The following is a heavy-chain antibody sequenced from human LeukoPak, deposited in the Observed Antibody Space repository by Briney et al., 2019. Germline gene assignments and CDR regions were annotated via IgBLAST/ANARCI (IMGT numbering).Heavy chain of an antibody. D-gene: IGHD3-22*01. CDR1: GFTFDDHG. J-gene: IGHJ4*02. CDR2: ISWNSGHI. Sequence: GGSLRLSCAASGFTFDDHGMHWVRRAPGKGLEWVSGISWNSGHIVYADSVKGRFTISRDNAKNSLYLEMSSLRAEDTALYYCARLSTHGGFYYYFDSWGQGTLVTVSS. CDR3: ARLSTHGGFYYYFDS. V-gene: IGHV3-9*01.